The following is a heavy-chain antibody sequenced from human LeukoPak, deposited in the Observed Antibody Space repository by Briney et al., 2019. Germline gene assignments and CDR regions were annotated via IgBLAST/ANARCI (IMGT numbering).Heavy chain of an antibody. V-gene: IGHV1-18*01. CDR3: ARDSPLTYYYDSSGYYFPFDY. CDR2: ISAYNGNT. D-gene: IGHD3-22*01. CDR1: GGTFSSYA. J-gene: IGHJ4*02. Sequence: ASVKVSCKASGGTFSSYAISWVRQAPGQGLEWMGWISAYNGNTNYAQKLQGRVTMTTDTSTSTAYMELRSLRSDDTAVYYCARDSPLTYYYDSSGYYFPFDYWGQGTLVTVSS.